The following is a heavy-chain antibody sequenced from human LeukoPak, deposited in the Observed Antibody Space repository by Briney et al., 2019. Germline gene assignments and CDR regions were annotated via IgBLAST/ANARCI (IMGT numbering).Heavy chain of an antibody. Sequence: GGSLRLSCAASGFTVSGTHMSWVRQAPGKGLEWVSAMYTGGTTYYADSVMGRFTVSRDNSRNTVFLHMNSLRVDDTAVSYCAKDEATSGGGLASWGQGTLVTVSS. V-gene: IGHV3-53*01. CDR1: GFTVSGTH. CDR3: AKDEATSGGGLAS. J-gene: IGHJ4*02. CDR2: MYTGGTT. D-gene: IGHD3-16*01.